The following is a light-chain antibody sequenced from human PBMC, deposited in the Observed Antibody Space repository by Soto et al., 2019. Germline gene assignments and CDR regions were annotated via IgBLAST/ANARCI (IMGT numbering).Light chain of an antibody. CDR3: QHYDTWPVT. CDR2: GAS. J-gene: IGKJ1*01. CDR1: QSVRNN. Sequence: EKVMTQSPATLSVSPGERVTLSCRASQSVRNNLAWYQQKPGQAPRLLIYGASTRATGIPGRFSGSGSGTEFTLTISSLQSEDFAVYYFQHYDTWPVTFGPGTKVEIK. V-gene: IGKV3-15*01.